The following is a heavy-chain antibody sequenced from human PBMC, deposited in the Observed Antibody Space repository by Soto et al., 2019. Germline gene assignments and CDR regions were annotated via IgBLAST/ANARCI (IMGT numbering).Heavy chain of an antibody. CDR3: ARGRQYGYYVDY. Sequence: EVQLVESGGGLVQPGGSLRLSCAASGFTFSSYWMHWVRQAPGKGLVWVSRINGDGSSTNYADSMKGRFTISRDNAKNTLYLQMNSLRAEDTAVYYCARGRQYGYYVDYWGQGTLVTVSS. J-gene: IGHJ4*02. CDR2: INGDGSST. V-gene: IGHV3-74*01. D-gene: IGHD3-10*01. CDR1: GFTFSSYW.